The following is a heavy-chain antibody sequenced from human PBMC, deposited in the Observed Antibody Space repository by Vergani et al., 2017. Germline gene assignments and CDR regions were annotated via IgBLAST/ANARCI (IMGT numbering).Heavy chain of an antibody. CDR3: AKEGGGYCSGGTCYPEY. Sequence: QVQLVEPGGGVVQPGGPLRLSCAAPGFPFNSYGMHWVRQAPGKGLEWVASIRSDESRRYYGDSMEGPFTISRDNSKNTLYLQMKSLGPEDTAVYYCAKEGGGYCSGGTCYPEYWGQGTLVIVSS. V-gene: IGHV3-30*02. CDR2: IRSDESRR. D-gene: IGHD2-15*01. CDR1: GFPFNSYG. J-gene: IGHJ4*02.